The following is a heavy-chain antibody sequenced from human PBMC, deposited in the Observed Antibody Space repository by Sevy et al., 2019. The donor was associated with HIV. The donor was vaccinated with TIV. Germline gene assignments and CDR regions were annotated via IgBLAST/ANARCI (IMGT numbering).Heavy chain of an antibody. J-gene: IGHJ4*02. D-gene: IGHD2-21*02. V-gene: IGHV3-7*01. Sequence: GGSLRLSCAASGFTFSSYWMSWVRQAPGKGLEWVANIKQDGSEKYYVDSVKGRFTISRDNAKNSLYLQMNILRAEDTAVYYCARVAVHCGGDCYSQFAYFDYWGQGTLVTVSS. CDR1: GFTFSSYW. CDR2: IKQDGSEK. CDR3: ARVAVHCGGDCYSQFAYFDY.